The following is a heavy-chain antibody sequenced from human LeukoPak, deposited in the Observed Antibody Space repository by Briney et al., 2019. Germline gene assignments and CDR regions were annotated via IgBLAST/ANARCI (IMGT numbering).Heavy chain of an antibody. J-gene: IGHJ3*02. V-gene: IGHV3-20*04. CDR1: GFIFDSYG. CDR2: INWNGGST. Sequence: GGSLGLSCAASGFIFDSYGMNWVRQAPGKGLEWVSGINWNGGSTAYADSVKGRFTISRDNAKNSLFLQMNSPRAEDTALYYCASRTWGISTFDIWGQGTMVTVS. D-gene: IGHD7-27*01. CDR3: ASRTWGISTFDI.